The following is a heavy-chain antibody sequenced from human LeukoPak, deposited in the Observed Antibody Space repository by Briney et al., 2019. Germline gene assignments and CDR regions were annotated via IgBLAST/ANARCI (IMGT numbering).Heavy chain of an antibody. D-gene: IGHD5-12*01. CDR2: INPNSGGT. CDR3: ARVATVLYYYGMDV. V-gene: IGHV1-2*02. CDR1: GYTFTGYY. Sequence: EASVKVSCTASGYTFTGYYMHWVRQAPGQGLEWMGWINPNSGGTNYAQKFQGRVTMTRDTSISTAYMELSRLRSDDTAVYYCARVATVLYYYGMDVWGQGTTVTVSS. J-gene: IGHJ6*02.